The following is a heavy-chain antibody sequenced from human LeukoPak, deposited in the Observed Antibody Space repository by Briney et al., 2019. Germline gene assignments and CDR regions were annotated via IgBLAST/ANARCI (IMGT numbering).Heavy chain of an antibody. V-gene: IGHV1-2*02. CDR3: ARGGYYGSGSRDY. J-gene: IGHJ4*02. D-gene: IGHD3-10*01. Sequence: ASVRVSCKASGYTFTSYGISWVRQAPGQGLEWMGWINPNSGGTNYAQKFQGRVTMTRDTSISTAYMELSRLRSDDTAVYYCARGGYYGSGSRDYWGQGTLVTVSS. CDR1: GYTFTSYG. CDR2: INPNSGGT.